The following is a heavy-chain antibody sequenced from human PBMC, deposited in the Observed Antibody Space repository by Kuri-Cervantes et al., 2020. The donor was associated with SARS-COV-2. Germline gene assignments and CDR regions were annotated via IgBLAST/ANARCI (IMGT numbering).Heavy chain of an antibody. CDR1: GGSISSYY. J-gene: IGHJ5*02. D-gene: IGHD5-12*01. CDR2: IYHSGST. V-gene: IGHV4-59*12. Sequence: GSLRLSCTVSGGSISSYYWSWIRQPPGKGLEWIGYIYHSGSTYYNPSLKSRVTISVDRSKNQFSLKLSSVTAADTAVYYCARVGVATGGFWFDPWGQGTLVTVSS. CDR3: ARVGVATGGFWFDP.